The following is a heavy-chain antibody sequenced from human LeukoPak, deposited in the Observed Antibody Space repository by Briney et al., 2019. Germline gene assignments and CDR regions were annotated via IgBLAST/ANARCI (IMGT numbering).Heavy chain of an antibody. CDR3: ARERTTIVSGTTIGAY. V-gene: IGHV3-13*01. CDR1: GFTFSSYD. Sequence: GGSLRLSCAASGFTFSSYDIHWVRQATGKGREWVSGIGTAGEIYYPGSVKGRFTISRENAKNSLYLQMNSLTADDTAVYYCARERTTIVSGTTIGAYWGQGTLVTVSS. CDR2: IGTAGEI. J-gene: IGHJ4*02. D-gene: IGHD2/OR15-2a*01.